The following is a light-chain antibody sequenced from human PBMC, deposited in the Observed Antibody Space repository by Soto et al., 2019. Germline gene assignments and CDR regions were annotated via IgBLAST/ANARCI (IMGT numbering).Light chain of an antibody. CDR1: STDVGSHKL. CDR2: EAY. J-gene: IGLJ2*01. CDR3: QSYDSSNVV. V-gene: IGLV2-14*02. Sequence: QSALTQPASVSGSPGQSITISCTGTSTDVGSHKLVSWYQQYPGNAPKLIIFEAYKRPSGVSNRFSGSKSGSTASLTISGLQAEDEADYYCQSYDSSNVVFGGGTKLTVL.